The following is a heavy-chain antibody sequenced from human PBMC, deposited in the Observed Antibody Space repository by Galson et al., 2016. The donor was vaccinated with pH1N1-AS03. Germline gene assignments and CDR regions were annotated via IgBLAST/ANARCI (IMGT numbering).Heavy chain of an antibody. J-gene: IGHJ3*01. CDR1: GFTFTDYY. Sequence: SLRLSCAASGFTFTDYYMTWIRQAPGKGLELISYISSRGSTKYYADSVKGRFAISRDDTKKSVYLQMDRLRVEDTAVYYCARDWGFSWTSRPTFDFWGQGTMVAASA. V-gene: IGHV3-11*01. CDR3: ARDWGFSWTSRPTFDF. D-gene: IGHD6-13*01. CDR2: ISSRGSTK.